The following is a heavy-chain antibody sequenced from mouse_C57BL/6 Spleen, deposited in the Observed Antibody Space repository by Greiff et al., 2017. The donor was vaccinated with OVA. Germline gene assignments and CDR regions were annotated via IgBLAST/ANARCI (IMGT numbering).Heavy chain of an antibody. D-gene: IGHD3-2*01. Sequence: EVKLVESGGGLVQPGGSLSLSCAASGFTFTDYYMSWVRQPPGKALEWLGFIRNKANGYKTEYSASVKGRFTISSDNSQSILYLQMNALRAEDSATYYCASRKTADAMDYWGQGTSVTVSS. V-gene: IGHV7-3*01. J-gene: IGHJ4*01. CDR3: ASRKTADAMDY. CDR2: IRNKANGYKT. CDR1: GFTFTDYY.